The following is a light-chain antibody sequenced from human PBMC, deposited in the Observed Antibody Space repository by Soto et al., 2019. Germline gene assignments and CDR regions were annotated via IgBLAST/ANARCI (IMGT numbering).Light chain of an antibody. Sequence: IVMTQSPATLSVSPGERATLSCRASQSVSTKLAWYQQRPGQAPSLLIYGASSRATGIPDRFSGSGSGTDFTLTISRLEPEDFAVYYCQQWRTFGQGTKVDIK. CDR1: QSVSTK. CDR3: QQWRT. J-gene: IGKJ2*01. V-gene: IGKV3-20*01. CDR2: GAS.